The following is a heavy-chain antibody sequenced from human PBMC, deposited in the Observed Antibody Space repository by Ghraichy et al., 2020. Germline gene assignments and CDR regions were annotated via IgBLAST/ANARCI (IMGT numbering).Heavy chain of an antibody. CDR2: INHSGST. Sequence: SETLSLTCAVYGGSFSGYYWSWIRQPPGKGLEWIGEINHSGSTNYNPSLKSRVTISVDTSKNQFSLKLSSVTAADTAVYYCASLVVVIARYFQHWGQGTLVTVSS. CDR1: GGSFSGYY. D-gene: IGHD2-21*01. J-gene: IGHJ1*01. CDR3: ASLVVVIARYFQH. V-gene: IGHV4-34*01.